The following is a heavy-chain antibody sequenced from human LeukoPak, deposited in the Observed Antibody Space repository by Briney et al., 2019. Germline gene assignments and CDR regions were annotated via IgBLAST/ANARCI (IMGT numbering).Heavy chain of an antibody. D-gene: IGHD3-10*01. CDR1: GGSFSGYY. CDR3: ARRKYYTIEN. CDR2: IYYSGRT. V-gene: IGHV4-34*01. Sequence: SETLSLTCAVYGGSFSGYYWSWIRQPPGKGLEWIASIYYSGRTYYNPSLKSRITISVDSSKNQFSLRLSSVTAADTAVYYCARRKYYTIENWGQGTLVTVSS. J-gene: IGHJ4*02.